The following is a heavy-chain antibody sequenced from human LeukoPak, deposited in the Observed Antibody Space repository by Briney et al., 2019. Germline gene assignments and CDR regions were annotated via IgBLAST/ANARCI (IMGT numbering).Heavy chain of an antibody. CDR3: AKDMVYYYGSGSYPPENDY. V-gene: IGHV3-30*18. CDR2: VSFEGSNK. J-gene: IGHJ4*02. Sequence: PGGSLRLSCAASGFTFSRYGMHWVRQAPGKGLEWVAVVSFEGSNKYYADSVKGRFTISRDNSKNTLSLQMNSLRAEDTAVYYCAKDMVYYYGSGSYPPENDYWGQGTLVTVSS. CDR1: GFTFSRYG. D-gene: IGHD3-10*01.